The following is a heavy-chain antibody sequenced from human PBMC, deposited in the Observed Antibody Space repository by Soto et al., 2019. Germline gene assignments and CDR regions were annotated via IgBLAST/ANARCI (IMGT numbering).Heavy chain of an antibody. D-gene: IGHD3-3*01. J-gene: IGHJ5*02. Sequence: QLQLQESGPGLVKPSETLSLTCTVSGGSISSSSYYWGWIRQPPGKGLEWIGSIYYSGSTYYNPSLKSRVTISVDTSKNQFSLKLSSVTTVDTALYYCARLFYDFWSGYLSGWFDPWGQGTLVTVSS. CDR2: IYYSGST. V-gene: IGHV4-39*01. CDR3: ARLFYDFWSGYLSGWFDP. CDR1: GGSISSSSYY.